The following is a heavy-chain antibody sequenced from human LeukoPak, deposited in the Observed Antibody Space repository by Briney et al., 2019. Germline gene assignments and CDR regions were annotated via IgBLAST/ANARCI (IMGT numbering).Heavy chain of an antibody. Sequence: SLKISCAASGFTFDDYAMHWVRQAPGKGLEWVSGISWNSGSIGYADSVKGRFTISRDNAKNSLYLQMNSLRAEDTAVYYCARSGLYFDYWGQGTLVTVSS. J-gene: IGHJ4*02. V-gene: IGHV3-9*01. CDR1: GFTFDDYA. CDR2: ISWNSGSI. CDR3: ARSGLYFDY. D-gene: IGHD2-15*01.